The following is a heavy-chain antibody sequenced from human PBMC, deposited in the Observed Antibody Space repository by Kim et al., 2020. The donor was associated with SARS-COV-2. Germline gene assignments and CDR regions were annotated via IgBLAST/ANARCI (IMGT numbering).Heavy chain of an antibody. CDR2: ISYDGSNK. CDR3: ANAGSGSYFSWCDP. V-gene: IGHV3-30*18. J-gene: IGHJ5*02. CDR1: GFTFSSYG. Sequence: GGSLRLSCAASGFTFSSYGMHWVRQAPGKGLEWVAVISYDGSNKYYADSVKGRFTISRDNSKNTLYLQMNSLRAEDTAVYYCANAGSGSYFSWCDPWGQGTLVTVSS. D-gene: IGHD3-10*01.